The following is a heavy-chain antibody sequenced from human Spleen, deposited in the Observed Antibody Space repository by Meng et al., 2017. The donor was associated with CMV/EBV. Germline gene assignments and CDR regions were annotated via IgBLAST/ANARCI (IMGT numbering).Heavy chain of an antibody. D-gene: IGHD4-11*01. CDR2: IYSGGST. CDR3: VRDSYTNNYYYGMDV. CDR1: GFTVSSNY. J-gene: IGHJ6*02. V-gene: IGHV3-66*01. Sequence: GESLKISCAASGFTVSSNYMSWVRQAPGKGLEWVSVIYSGGSTYYADSVKGRFTISRDNSKNTLYLQMNSLRAEETAVYYCVRDSYTNNYYYGMDVWGQGTTVTVSS.